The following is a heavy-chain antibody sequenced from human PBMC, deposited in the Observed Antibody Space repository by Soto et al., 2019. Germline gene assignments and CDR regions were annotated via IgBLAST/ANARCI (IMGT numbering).Heavy chain of an antibody. Sequence: EVQLVESGGGLVQPGGSLRLSCAASGFTFSSYSMNWVRQAPGKGLEWVSYISSSSGTIYYADSVKGRFTISRDNAKNARYLLMNSLRAEDTAVYYCARRYCSGGSCYSVLYYYGMDVWGQGTTVTVSS. CDR1: GFTFSSYS. V-gene: IGHV3-48*01. J-gene: IGHJ6*02. CDR2: ISSSSGTI. CDR3: ARRYCSGGSCYSVLYYYGMDV. D-gene: IGHD2-15*01.